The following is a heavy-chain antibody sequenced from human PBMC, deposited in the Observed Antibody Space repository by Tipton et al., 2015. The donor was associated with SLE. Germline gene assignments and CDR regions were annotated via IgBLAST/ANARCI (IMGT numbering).Heavy chain of an antibody. CDR3: ARHFGLVGSTVFYFFGLDV. CDR1: GESFSDYS. Sequence: TLSLTCSLYGESFSDYSWTWIRQPPGKGLEWIGEINHSGRTNYSPSLTSRVNISIDTSKNQFYLRLSSVTAADTAVYYCARHFGLVGSTVFYFFGLDVWGLGTTVTVSS. V-gene: IGHV4-34*01. CDR2: INHSGRT. D-gene: IGHD1-26*01. J-gene: IGHJ6*02.